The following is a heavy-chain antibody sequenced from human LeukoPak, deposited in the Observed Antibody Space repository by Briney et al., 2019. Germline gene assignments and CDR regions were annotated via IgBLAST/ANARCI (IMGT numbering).Heavy chain of an antibody. J-gene: IGHJ4*02. CDR1: GYTFTSYY. D-gene: IGHD2-2*01. Sequence: ASVKVSCKASGYTFTSYYMHWVRQAPGQGLVWMGIINPSGGSTSYAQKFQGRVTMTRDTSTSTVYMELSSLRSEDTAVYYCARDIGDIVVVPAATFDYWGQGTLVTVSS. CDR3: ARDIGDIVVVPAATFDY. V-gene: IGHV1-46*01. CDR2: INPSGGST.